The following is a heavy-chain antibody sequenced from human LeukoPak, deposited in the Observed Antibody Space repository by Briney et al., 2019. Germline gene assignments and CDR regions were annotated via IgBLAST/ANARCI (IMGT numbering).Heavy chain of an antibody. D-gene: IGHD2-21*02. CDR2: VDPENGKT. V-gene: IGHV1-69-2*01. CDR1: GYIFSDYY. Sequence: GATVKVSCKASGYIFSDYYIQWVQQAPGKGLEWMGRVDPENGKTKFAERFQGRINISADTSSDTAYMELSSLTSEDTAVYYCARSSDIVVVTGQQPLDYWGQGTLVTVSS. CDR3: ARSSDIVVVTGQQPLDY. J-gene: IGHJ4*02.